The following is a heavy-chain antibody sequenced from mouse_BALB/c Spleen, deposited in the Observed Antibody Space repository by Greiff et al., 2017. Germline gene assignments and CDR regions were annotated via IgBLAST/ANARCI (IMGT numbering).Heavy chain of an antibody. Sequence: QVQLKESGAELAKPGASVKMSCKASGYTFTSYWMHWVKQRPGQGLEWIGYINPSTGYTEYNQKFKDKATLTADKSSSTAYMQLSSLTSEDSAVYYCARGGTTVVAPDYWGQGTTLTVSS. V-gene: IGHV1-7*01. D-gene: IGHD1-1*01. CDR1: GYTFTSYW. CDR2: INPSTGYT. J-gene: IGHJ2*01. CDR3: ARGGTTVVAPDY.